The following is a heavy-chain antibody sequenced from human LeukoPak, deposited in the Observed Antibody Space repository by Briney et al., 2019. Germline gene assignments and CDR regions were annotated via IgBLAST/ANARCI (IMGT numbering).Heavy chain of an antibody. CDR2: ISYVGNNK. D-gene: IGHD2-15*01. CDR1: GFAFSNYG. CDR3: AKGVDYCSGGSCPADY. V-gene: IGHV3-30*18. J-gene: IGHJ4*02. Sequence: GGSLRLSCAASGFAFSNYGIHWVRQAPGKGLEWVAVISYVGNNKYYADSVKGRFTISRDNSKNTLFLQMNSLRAEDTAVYYCAKGVDYCSGGSCPADYWGPGTLVTVSS.